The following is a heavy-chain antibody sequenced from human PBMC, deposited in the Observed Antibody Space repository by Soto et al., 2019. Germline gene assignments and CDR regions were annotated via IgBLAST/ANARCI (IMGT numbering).Heavy chain of an antibody. CDR2: ISSSSSTI. CDR1: GFTFSSYS. D-gene: IGHD3-3*01. V-gene: IGHV3-48*02. CDR3: ARDLEWGAPGYFDY. Sequence: GGSLRLSCAASGFTFSSYSMNWVRQAPGKGLEWVSYISSSSSTIYYADSVKGRFTISRDNAKNSLYLQMNSLRDEDTAVYYCARDLEWGAPGYFDYWGQGTLVTVSS. J-gene: IGHJ4*02.